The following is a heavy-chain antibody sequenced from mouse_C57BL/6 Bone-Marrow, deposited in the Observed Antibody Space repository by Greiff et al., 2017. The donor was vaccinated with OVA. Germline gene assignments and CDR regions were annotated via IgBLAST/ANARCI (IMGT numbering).Heavy chain of an antibody. Sequence: QVQLQQSGPELVKPGASVTISCKASGYAFSSSWMNWVKQRPGKGLEWIGRIYPGDGDTNYNGKFKGKATLTADKSSSTAYMQLSSLTSEDSAVYFCARRGSSFAWFAYWGQGTLVTVSA. CDR1: GYAFSSSW. V-gene: IGHV1-82*01. J-gene: IGHJ3*01. CDR3: ARRGSSFAWFAY. D-gene: IGHD1-1*01. CDR2: IYPGDGDT.